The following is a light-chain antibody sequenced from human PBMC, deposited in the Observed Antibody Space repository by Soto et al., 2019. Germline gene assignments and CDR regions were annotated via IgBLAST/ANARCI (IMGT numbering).Light chain of an antibody. CDR3: QQYNNWPFS. V-gene: IGKV1-9*01. CDR1: QGISNF. Sequence: DIQLTQSPSFLSASAGDRVTITCRASQGISNFLAWYQQKPGRAPKLLIYATSTLQSGVPSRFSGSGSGTEFTLTISSLQPEDFAVYFCQQYNNWPFSFGQGTRLEIK. J-gene: IGKJ5*01. CDR2: ATS.